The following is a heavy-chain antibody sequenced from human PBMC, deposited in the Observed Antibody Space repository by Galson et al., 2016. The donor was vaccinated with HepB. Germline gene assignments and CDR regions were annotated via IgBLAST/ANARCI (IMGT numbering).Heavy chain of an antibody. CDR1: GFAFSTSA. J-gene: IGHJ3*02. D-gene: IGHD7-27*01. V-gene: IGHV1-58*01. Sequence: SVKVSCKASGFAFSTSAVQWVRQARGQRLELIGWLVVGSGNTRNAQKFQERVTITRDMSTSTAYMELSSLRSEDTAVYYCAADSSLGAFDIWGQGTLVTVSS. CDR3: AADSSLGAFDI. CDR2: LVVGSGNT.